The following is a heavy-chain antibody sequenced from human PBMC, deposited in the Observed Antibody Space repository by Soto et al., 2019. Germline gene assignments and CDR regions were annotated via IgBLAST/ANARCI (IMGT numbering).Heavy chain of an antibody. J-gene: IGHJ3*02. CDR1: GFTCSRYW. Sequence: EVQLVESGGGLVQPGGSLRLSCAASGFTCSRYWMSWFRRAPGKGLEWVADIKQDGSEKYYVDSVEGRFTISRDNAKNSLYLQMNSVRAEDTAVYYCARVVAAAVDAFDIWGQGTMVTVSS. CDR2: IKQDGSEK. CDR3: ARVVAAAVDAFDI. V-gene: IGHV3-7*01. D-gene: IGHD6-13*01.